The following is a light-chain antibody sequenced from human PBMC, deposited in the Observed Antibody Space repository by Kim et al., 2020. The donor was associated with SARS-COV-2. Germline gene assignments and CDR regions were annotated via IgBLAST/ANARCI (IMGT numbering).Light chain of an antibody. J-gene: IGKJ2*01. V-gene: IGKV3-11*01. CDR1: QSVSSY. CDR2: DAS. CDR3: QQRSNRPT. Sequence: EIVLTQSPATLSLSPGERATLSCRASQSVSSYLAWYQQKPGQAPRLLIYDASNRATGIPARFSGSGSGTDFTLTISSLEPEDFAVYYCQQRSNRPTFGQGTKLEI.